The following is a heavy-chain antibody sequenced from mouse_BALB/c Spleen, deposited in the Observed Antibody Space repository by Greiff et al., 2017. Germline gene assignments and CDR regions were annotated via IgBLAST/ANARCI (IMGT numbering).Heavy chain of an antibody. CDR2: IDPANGNT. D-gene: IGHD2-1*01. CDR3: ARDGNYYAMAG. Sequence: EVKLEESGAELVKPGASVKLSCTASGFNIKDSYMHWVKQRPEQGLEWIGRIDPANGNTKYDPKFQGKATLTADTSSNTAYLQLSSLTSEDTAVYYCARDGNYYAMAGWKEGTSVTV. CDR1: GFNIKDSY. J-gene: IGHJ4*01. V-gene: IGHV14-3*02.